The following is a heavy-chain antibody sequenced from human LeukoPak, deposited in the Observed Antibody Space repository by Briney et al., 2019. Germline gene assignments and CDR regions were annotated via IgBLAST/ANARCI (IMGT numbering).Heavy chain of an antibody. Sequence: PGGSLRLSCAASGFTFSSYGMSWVRQAPGKGLEWVSAISGSGGSTYYADSVKGRFTISRDNSKNTLYLQMNSLRAEDTAVYYCAKDAPFSYYYYYYMDVWGKGTTVTVSS. CDR1: GFTFSSYG. CDR2: ISGSGGST. V-gene: IGHV3-23*01. J-gene: IGHJ6*03. CDR3: AKDAPFSYYYYYYMDV.